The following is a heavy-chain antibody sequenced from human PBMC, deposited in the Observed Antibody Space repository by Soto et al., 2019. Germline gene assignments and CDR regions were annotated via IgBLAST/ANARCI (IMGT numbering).Heavy chain of an antibody. Sequence: SETLSLTCAVYGGSFSGYYWSWIRQPPGKGLEWIGEINHSGSTNYNPSLKSRVTISVDTSKNQFSLKLSSVTAADTAVYYCARGNARNLDYWGQGTLVTVSS. CDR1: GGSFSGYY. J-gene: IGHJ4*02. D-gene: IGHD2-2*01. CDR2: INHSGST. V-gene: IGHV4-34*01. CDR3: ARGNARNLDY.